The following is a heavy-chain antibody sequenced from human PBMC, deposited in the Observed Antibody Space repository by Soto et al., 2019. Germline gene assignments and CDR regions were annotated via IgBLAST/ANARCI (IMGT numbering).Heavy chain of an antibody. CDR1: GGYFSGYY. CDR3: ARGRLDDILLMAYAVEWYYYYGMDV. Sequence: SETLSLTCAVYGGYFSGYYWSWIRQPPGKGLEWIGELNHSGSTNYNPSLKSRVTISVDTPKNQFSLKLSSVTAADTAVYYLARGRLDDILLMAYAVEWYYYYGMDVWGQGTTVTVSS. J-gene: IGHJ6*02. CDR2: LNHSGST. D-gene: IGHD2-8*01. V-gene: IGHV4-34*01.